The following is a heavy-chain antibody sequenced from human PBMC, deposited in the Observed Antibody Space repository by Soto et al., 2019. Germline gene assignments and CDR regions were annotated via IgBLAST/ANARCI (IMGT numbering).Heavy chain of an antibody. Sequence: WGSLSLSCAGSGFSFSSGARRGLIRQPPGEGEGGAGKSFYSGNIHYKPSLKSRFTISVDTPKNQFSLKLDSVTAVDTAVYYCTITRGDPQLHGLDYWAPGTLVTVSS. J-gene: IGHJ4*02. CDR1: GFSFSSGAR. CDR3: TITRGDPQLHGLDY. D-gene: IGHD6-6*01. CDR2: SFYSGNI. V-gene: IGHV4-28*05.